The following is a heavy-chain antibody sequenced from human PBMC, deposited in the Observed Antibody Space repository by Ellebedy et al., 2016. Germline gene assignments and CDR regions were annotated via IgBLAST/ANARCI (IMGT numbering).Heavy chain of an antibody. J-gene: IGHJ5*02. D-gene: IGHD6-19*01. V-gene: IGHV1-46*01. CDR3: ARERSSAKGNNWFDP. Sequence: ASVKVSXKASGYTFTSYYMHWVRQAPGQGLEWMGIINPSGGSTSYAQKFQGRVTMTRDTSTSTVYMELSSLRSEDTAVYYCARERSSAKGNNWFDPWGQGTLVTVSS. CDR2: INPSGGST. CDR1: GYTFTSYY.